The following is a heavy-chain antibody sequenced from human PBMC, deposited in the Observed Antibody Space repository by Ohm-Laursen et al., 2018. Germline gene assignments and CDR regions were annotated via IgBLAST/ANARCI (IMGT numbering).Heavy chain of an antibody. CDR3: ARVDSSAEDFDY. D-gene: IGHD3-22*01. J-gene: IGHJ4*02. CDR2: MYYTGTT. CDR1: GGSISRYY. V-gene: IGHV4-59*01. Sequence: TLSLTCTVSGGSISRYYWSWIRQPPGKGLEYVGHMYYTGTTSYNPSLRSRVTISVDTSKNQFSLKLSSVTAADTAVYYCARVDSSAEDFDYWGQGTLVTVSS.